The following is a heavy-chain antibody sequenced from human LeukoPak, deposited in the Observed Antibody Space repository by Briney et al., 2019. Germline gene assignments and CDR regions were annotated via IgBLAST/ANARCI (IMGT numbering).Heavy chain of an antibody. D-gene: IGHD2-15*01. Sequence: SVKVSCKASGYTFTSYGISWVRQAPGQGLEWMGGIIPIFGTANYAQKFQGRVTITADESTSTAYMELSSLRSEDTAVYYCAQGVVAATEPDAFDIWGQGTMVTVSS. J-gene: IGHJ3*02. CDR1: GYTFTSYG. V-gene: IGHV1-69*13. CDR3: AQGVVAATEPDAFDI. CDR2: IIPIFGTA.